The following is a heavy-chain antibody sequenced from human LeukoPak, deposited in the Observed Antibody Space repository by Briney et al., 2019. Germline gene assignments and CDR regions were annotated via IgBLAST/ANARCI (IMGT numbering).Heavy chain of an antibody. V-gene: IGHV3-23*01. D-gene: IGHD4-17*01. CDR3: AKVMGLRGYYFDY. J-gene: IGHJ4*02. Sequence: PGGSLRLSCAASGFTFSSYAMSWVRQAPGKGLEWVSAISGSGGSPYYADSVKGRFTISRDNSKNTLYLQMNSLRAEDTAVYYCAKVMGLRGYYFDYWGQGTLVTVSS. CDR1: GFTFSSYA. CDR2: ISGSGGSP.